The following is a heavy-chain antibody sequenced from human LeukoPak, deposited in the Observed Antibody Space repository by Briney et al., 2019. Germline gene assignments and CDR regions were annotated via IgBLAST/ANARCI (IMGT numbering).Heavy chain of an antibody. J-gene: IGHJ4*02. CDR2: ISGSDDST. V-gene: IGHV3-23*01. Sequence: PGGSLRLSCAASGFTFTNYAMTWVRQAPGKGLEWISTISGSDDSTYYADSVKGRFTISRDNSKNTLYLQMNSLRAEDTAVYYCAKDRLRGAVAHFDYWGQGTLVTVSS. CDR3: AKDRLRGAVAHFDY. D-gene: IGHD6-19*01. CDR1: GFTFTNYA.